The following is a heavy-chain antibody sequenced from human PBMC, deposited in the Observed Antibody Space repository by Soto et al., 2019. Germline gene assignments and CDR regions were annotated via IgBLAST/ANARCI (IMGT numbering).Heavy chain of an antibody. CDR1: VFTFTRYS. CDR2: ISSTTNYI. Sequence: EVQLVESGGGLVKPGGSLRLSCAASVFTFTRYSMNWVRQAPGKGLEWVSSISSTTNYIYYADSMKGRFTVSRDNAKNSVYLEMNSLSVEDTAVYYCARESEDLTSNFDYWGQGTLVTVSS. J-gene: IGHJ4*02. CDR3: ARESEDLTSNFDY. V-gene: IGHV3-21*01.